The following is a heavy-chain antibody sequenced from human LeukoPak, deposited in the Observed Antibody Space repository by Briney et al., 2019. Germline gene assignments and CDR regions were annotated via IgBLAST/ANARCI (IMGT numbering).Heavy chain of an antibody. CDR2: ISGSGGST. V-gene: IGHV3-23*01. Sequence: GGSLRLSCAASGFTFSSFAMSWVREAPGEGLECVSAISGSGGSTYYADSVEGRFTISRDNSKNTLYLQMNSLRADDTAVYYCAKRDHAYGDYVASDWGQGTLVTVSS. D-gene: IGHD4-17*01. J-gene: IGHJ4*02. CDR3: AKRDHAYGDYVASD. CDR1: GFTFSSFA.